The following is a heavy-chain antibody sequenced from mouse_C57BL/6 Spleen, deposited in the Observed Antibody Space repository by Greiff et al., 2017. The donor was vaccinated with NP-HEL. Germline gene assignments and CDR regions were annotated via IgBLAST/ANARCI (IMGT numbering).Heavy chain of an antibody. V-gene: IGHV14-2*01. CDR3: ARNYYGSSSRWYFDV. CDR2: IDPEDGEN. J-gene: IGHJ1*03. D-gene: IGHD1-1*01. Sequence: EVQLQQSGAELVKPGASVKLSCTASGFNIKDYYMHWVKQRTEQGLEWIGRIDPEDGENKYAPKFQGKATITAATTSNTAYLQLSSLTSEDTAVYYCARNYYGSSSRWYFDVWDTGTTVTVSS. CDR1: GFNIKDYY.